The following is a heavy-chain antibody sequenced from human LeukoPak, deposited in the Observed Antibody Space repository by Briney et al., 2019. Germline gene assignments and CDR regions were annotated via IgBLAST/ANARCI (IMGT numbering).Heavy chain of an antibody. CDR3: ARVGDLRIVYYFDY. V-gene: IGHV4-59*01. CDR1: GGSISSYY. J-gene: IGHJ4*02. CDR2: IYYSGST. Sequence: SETLSLTCTVSGGSISSYYWSWIRQPPGKGLEWIGYIYYSGSTNYNPSLKSRVTISVDTSKNQFSLKLSSVTAADTAVYYCARVGDLRIVYYFDYWGEGTLVTVSS. D-gene: IGHD2-21*01.